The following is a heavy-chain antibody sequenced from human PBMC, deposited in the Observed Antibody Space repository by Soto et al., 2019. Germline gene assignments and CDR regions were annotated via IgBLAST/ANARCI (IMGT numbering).Heavy chain of an antibody. D-gene: IGHD6-6*01. Sequence: SETLSLTCAVYGGSFSGYYWSWIRQPPGKGLEWIGEINHSGSTNYNPSLKSRVTISVDTSKNQFSLKLSSVTAADTAVYHCARGESIAARLGFDYWGQGTLVTVSS. CDR1: GGSFSGYY. CDR2: INHSGST. J-gene: IGHJ4*02. V-gene: IGHV4-34*01. CDR3: ARGESIAARLGFDY.